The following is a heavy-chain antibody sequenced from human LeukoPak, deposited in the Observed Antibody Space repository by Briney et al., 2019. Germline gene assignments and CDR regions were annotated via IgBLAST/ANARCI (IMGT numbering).Heavy chain of an antibody. V-gene: IGHV4-39*07. D-gene: IGHD3-22*01. CDR3: AREGTDDSSGYYFDY. CDR1: GGSSSSNSYY. CDR2: IYYSGST. J-gene: IGHJ4*02. Sequence: PSETLSLTCTVSGGSSSSNSYYWGWIRQPPGKGLEWIGSIYYSGSTYYNPSLKSRVTISVDTSKNQFSLKLSSVTAADTAVYYCAREGTDDSSGYYFDYWGQGTLVTVSS.